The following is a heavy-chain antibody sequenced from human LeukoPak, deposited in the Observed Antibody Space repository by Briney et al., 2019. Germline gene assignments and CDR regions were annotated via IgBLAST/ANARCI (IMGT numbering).Heavy chain of an antibody. J-gene: IGHJ6*02. CDR1: GDSVSSNSAA. CDR2: TYYKSKWCD. V-gene: IGHV6-1*01. D-gene: IGHD3-10*01. CDR3: ARLKVTLVRGIIYDYYGLDV. Sequence: SQTLSLTCAISGDSVSSNSAAWTWIRQSPSRGLEWLGRTYYKSKWCDDYAVSVRSRIIINPDTSRNQFSLQLRSVTPEDTVVYFCARLKVTLVRGIIYDYYGLDVWGQGTPVSVSS.